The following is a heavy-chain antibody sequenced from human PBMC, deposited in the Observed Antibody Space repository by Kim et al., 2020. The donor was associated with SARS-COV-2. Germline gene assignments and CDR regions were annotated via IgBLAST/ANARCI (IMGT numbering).Heavy chain of an antibody. J-gene: IGHJ4*02. D-gene: IGHD3-9*01. CDR2: IYYSGST. CDR1: GGSISSGGYY. Sequence: SETLSLTCTVSGGSISSGGYYWSWIRQHPGKGLEWIGYIYYSGSTYYNPSLKSRVTISVDTSKNQFSLKLSSVIAADTAVYYCARGGRYFDWLLGYWGQGTLVTVSS. CDR3: ARGGRYFDWLLGY. V-gene: IGHV4-31*03.